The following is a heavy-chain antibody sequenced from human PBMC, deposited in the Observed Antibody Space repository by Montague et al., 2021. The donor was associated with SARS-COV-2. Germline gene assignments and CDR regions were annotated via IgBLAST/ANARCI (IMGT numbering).Heavy chain of an antibody. Sequence: SETLSLTCAVYGGSFSGYYWSWLRQSPGKGLEWIGEIYHSGSANYNPSLKSRVSISVDTSKNQFTLKLSSVTAADTAVYYCAKDREVQHQLQMLVYFDFWGQGTMVTVSS. CDR1: GGSFSGYY. J-gene: IGHJ4*02. V-gene: IGHV4-34*01. CDR3: AKDREVQHQLQMLVYFDF. CDR2: IYHSGSA. D-gene: IGHD2-2*01.